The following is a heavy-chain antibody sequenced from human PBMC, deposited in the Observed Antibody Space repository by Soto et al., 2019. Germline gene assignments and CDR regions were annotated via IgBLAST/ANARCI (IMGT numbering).Heavy chain of an antibody. D-gene: IGHD3-22*01. Sequence: QVQLVQSGAEVKKPGSSVKVSCKASGGTFSSYAISWVRQAPGQGLEWMGGIIPIFGTANYAQKFQGRVTLTAEESTSTAYMELSSMRSEDTAVYYCARRDTYYYDSSGYSASYYYYGMDVWGQGTTVTVSS. V-gene: IGHV1-69*12. CDR3: ARRDTYYYDSSGYSASYYYYGMDV. CDR1: GGTFSSYA. J-gene: IGHJ6*02. CDR2: IIPIFGTA.